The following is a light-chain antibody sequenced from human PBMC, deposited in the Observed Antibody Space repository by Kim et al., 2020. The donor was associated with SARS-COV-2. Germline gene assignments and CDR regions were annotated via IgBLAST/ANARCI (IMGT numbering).Light chain of an antibody. CDR3: QQYGSSPYT. CDR1: QSVSSSY. V-gene: IGKV3-20*01. CDR2: GAS. Sequence: EIVLTQSPGTLSLSPGERATLSCRASQSVSSSYLAWYQQKPGQAPRLLIYGASSRATGIPDSFSGSGSGTDFTLTISRLEPEDFAVYYCQQYGSSPYTLGQGTRLEI. J-gene: IGKJ2*01.